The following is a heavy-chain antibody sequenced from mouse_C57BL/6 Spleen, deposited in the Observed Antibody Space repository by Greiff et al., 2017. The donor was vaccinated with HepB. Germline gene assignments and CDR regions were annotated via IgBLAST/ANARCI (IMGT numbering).Heavy chain of an antibody. Sequence: QVQLQQPGAELVKPGASVKLSCKASGYTFTSYWMHWVKQRPGQGLEWIGMIHPNSGSTNYNEKFKSKATLTVDKSSSTAYMQLSSLTSEDSAVYYCARGYYDSSFVWFAYWGQGTLVTVSA. CDR3: ARGYYDSSFVWFAY. D-gene: IGHD1-1*01. V-gene: IGHV1-64*01. CDR1: GYTFTSYW. CDR2: IHPNSGST. J-gene: IGHJ3*01.